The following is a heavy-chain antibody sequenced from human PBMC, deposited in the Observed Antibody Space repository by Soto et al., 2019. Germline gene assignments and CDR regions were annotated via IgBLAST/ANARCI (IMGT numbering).Heavy chain of an antibody. D-gene: IGHD3-22*01. CDR1: GYTFTSYY. CDR3: AREVVVSVYFDY. V-gene: IGHV1-46*01. CDR2: INPSGGST. J-gene: IGHJ4*02. Sequence: ASVTVSCKASGYTFTSYYMHWLRQAPGQGLEWMGIINPSGGSTSYAQKFQGRVTMTRDTSTSTVYMELSSLRSEDTAVYYCAREVVVSVYFDYWGQGTLVTVSS.